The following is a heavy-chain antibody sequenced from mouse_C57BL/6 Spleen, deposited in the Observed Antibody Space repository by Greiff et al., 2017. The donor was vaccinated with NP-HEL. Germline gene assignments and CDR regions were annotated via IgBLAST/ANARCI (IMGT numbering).Heavy chain of an antibody. CDR1: GYTFTSYW. V-gene: IGHV1-64*01. CDR2: IHPNSGRT. CDR3: ARSEGLDY. D-gene: IGHD3-3*01. J-gene: IGHJ2*01. Sequence: VQLQQPGAELVKPGASVKLSCKASGYTFTSYWMHWVKQRPGQGLEWIGMIHPNSGRTNYNEKFKSKAILTVDKSSSTAYMQLSSLTSEDSAIYYCARSEGLDYWGHGTTLTVSS.